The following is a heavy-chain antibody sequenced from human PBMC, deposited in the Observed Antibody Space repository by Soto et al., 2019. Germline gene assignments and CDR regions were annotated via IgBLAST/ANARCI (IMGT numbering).Heavy chain of an antibody. CDR2: VFTTGTT. J-gene: IGHJ5*02. V-gene: IGHV4-4*07. D-gene: IGHD3-3*02. CDR1: GGSINNYY. Sequence: SETLSLTCSVAGGSINNYYWSWVRQSAGKGLEWIGRVFTTGTTDYNPSLKGRVTISVDASKNQFSLSLRSVTAADTAIYYCARDFNSIFDDFADMRWNFDPWGQGTLVTVSS. CDR3: ARDFNSIFDDFADMRWNFDP.